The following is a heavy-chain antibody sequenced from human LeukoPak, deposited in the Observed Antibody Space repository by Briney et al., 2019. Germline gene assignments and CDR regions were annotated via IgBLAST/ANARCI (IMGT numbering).Heavy chain of an antibody. D-gene: IGHD3-10*01. Sequence: GGSLRLSCAASGFTFSSYNMNWVLQAPGKGLERVSSISTRSSDIYYVDSVKGRFTISRDNAKNSLYLQMNSLRAEDTAVYYCARDGYYYGSGSYYGAPKYYYFGMDVWGQGTTVTVSS. J-gene: IGHJ6*02. V-gene: IGHV3-21*01. CDR2: ISTRSSDI. CDR1: GFTFSSYN. CDR3: ARDGYYYGSGSYYGAPKYYYFGMDV.